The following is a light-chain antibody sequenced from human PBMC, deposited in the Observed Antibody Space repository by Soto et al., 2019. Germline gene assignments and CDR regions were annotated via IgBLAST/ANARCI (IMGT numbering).Light chain of an antibody. CDR1: QSVSSK. J-gene: IGKJ2*01. V-gene: IGKV3-15*01. CDR2: GVS. CDR3: QQYNNWPHT. Sequence: EIVMTQSPATLSVSPGERATLSCRASQSVSSKLAWFQQKPGQAPSLLIYGVSTRATGVPVRFSGSGSGTGFTLTTNSLQSEDFAVYYCQQYNNWPHTFGQGTKV.